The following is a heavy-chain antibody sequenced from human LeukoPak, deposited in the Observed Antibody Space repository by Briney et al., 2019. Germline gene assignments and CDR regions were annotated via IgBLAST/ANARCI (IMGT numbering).Heavy chain of an antibody. CDR2: IRVSGGST. CDR1: GFTFSKCA. J-gene: IGHJ3*02. Sequence: GGSLRHFCAASGFTFSKCAIGWVRQAPGKGLEWVSLIRVSGGSTYYADSVKGRFTISRDNSKNTLYLQMNSLKTEDTAVYYCTTALPVVPAANDAFDICGQVTMVTVSS. CDR3: TTALPVVPAANDAFDI. V-gene: IGHV3-23*01. D-gene: IGHD2-2*01.